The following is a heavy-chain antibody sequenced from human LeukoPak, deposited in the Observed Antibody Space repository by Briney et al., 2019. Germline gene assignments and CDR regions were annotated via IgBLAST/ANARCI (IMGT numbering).Heavy chain of an antibody. V-gene: IGHV3-21*04. Sequence: GGSLRLSCAASGFTFSSYNMNWVRQAPGKGLDRVSSISTTSSYISYTDSVKGRFTISRDNTKNTLFLQMNSLRVEDTAVYYCAKGHSSAWYESYYYYMDVWGKGTTVAISS. CDR1: GFTFSSYN. D-gene: IGHD6-19*01. CDR3: AKGHSSAWYESYYYYMDV. CDR2: ISTTSSYI. J-gene: IGHJ6*03.